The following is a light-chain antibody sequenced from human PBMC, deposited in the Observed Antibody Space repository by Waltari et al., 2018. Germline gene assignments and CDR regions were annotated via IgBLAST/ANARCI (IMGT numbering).Light chain of an antibody. V-gene: IGKV1-33*01. J-gene: IGKJ4*01. CDR1: QDISKN. Sequence: DIQMTQSPSSLFASVGDRVTITCQASQDISKNLHWFQQKPGKAPNLRIYGASSLHTGVPSRFSGSKSGTHFTFTISSLQPEDIATYYCLQYLTFPLTFGGGTKVEIK. CDR2: GAS. CDR3: LQYLTFPLT.